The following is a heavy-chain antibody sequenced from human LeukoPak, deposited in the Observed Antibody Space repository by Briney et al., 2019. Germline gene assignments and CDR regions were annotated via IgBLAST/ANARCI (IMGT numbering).Heavy chain of an antibody. D-gene: IGHD3-22*01. CDR2: IPYDGSNK. CDR3: AKAFGSSGYYFDY. Sequence: PGRSLRLSCAASGFTFSSYGMHWVRQAPGKGLEWVAVIPYDGSNKYYADSVKGRFTISRDNSKNTLYLQMNSLRAEDTAVYYCAKAFGSSGYYFDYWGQGTLVTVSS. V-gene: IGHV3-30*18. J-gene: IGHJ4*02. CDR1: GFTFSSYG.